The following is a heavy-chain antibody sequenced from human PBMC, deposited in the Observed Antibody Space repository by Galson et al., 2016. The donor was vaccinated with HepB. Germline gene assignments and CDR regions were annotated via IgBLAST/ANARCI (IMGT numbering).Heavy chain of an antibody. V-gene: IGHV3-33*06. Sequence: SLRLSCAASELSFRSYGMHWVRQAPGKGLEWVAVIWCDGSNKYYADSVKGRFTISRDNSKNTLYLQMNSLRAEDTAVYYCAKGYGFWTAFDYWGQGTLVTVSS. CDR1: ELSFRSYG. CDR2: IWCDGSNK. CDR3: AKGYGFWTAFDY. J-gene: IGHJ4*02. D-gene: IGHD3-3*01.